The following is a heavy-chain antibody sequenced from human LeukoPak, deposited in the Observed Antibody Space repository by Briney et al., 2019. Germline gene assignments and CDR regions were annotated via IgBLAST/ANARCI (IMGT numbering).Heavy chain of an antibody. Sequence: ASVKVSCKASGYTFTGYYMHWVRQAPGQGLEWMGWINPNSGGTNYAQKFQGRVTMTRDTSISTVYMELSRLRSDDTAVYYCARILSSSWYEYFHHWGQGTLVTVSS. CDR2: INPNSGGT. D-gene: IGHD6-19*01. V-gene: IGHV1-2*02. CDR3: ARILSSSWYEYFHH. J-gene: IGHJ1*01. CDR1: GYTFTGYY.